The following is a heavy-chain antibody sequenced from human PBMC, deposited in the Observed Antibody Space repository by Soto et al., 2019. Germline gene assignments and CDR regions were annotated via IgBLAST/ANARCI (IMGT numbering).Heavy chain of an antibody. J-gene: IGHJ4*02. CDR2: ILYSGTT. CDR1: GGSISSSSYY. V-gene: IGHV4-39*01. Sequence: QLQLQESGPGLVKPSETLSLTCNVSGGSISSSSYYWGWIRQPPGKGLEWTGSILYSGTTYYSPSLGSRLTISVDTPKSQFSLRLSSVTAADTAVYYCARFKRGGSVIRGVTDWGQGTLVTVSA. CDR3: ARFKRGGSVIRGVTD. D-gene: IGHD3-10*01.